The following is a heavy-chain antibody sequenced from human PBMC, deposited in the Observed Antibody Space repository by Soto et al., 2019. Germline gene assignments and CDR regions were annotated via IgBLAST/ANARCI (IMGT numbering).Heavy chain of an antibody. CDR1: GGSISSSSYY. J-gene: IGHJ5*02. V-gene: IGHV4-39*01. CDR2: IYYSGST. Sequence: SETLSLTCTVSGGSISSSSYYWGWIRQPPGKGLEWIGSIYYSGSTYYNPSLKSRVTISVDTSKNQFSLKLSSVTAADTAVYYCARHGLVRGPRPSGFDPWGQGTLVTVSS. CDR3: ARHGLVRGPRPSGFDP. D-gene: IGHD3-10*01.